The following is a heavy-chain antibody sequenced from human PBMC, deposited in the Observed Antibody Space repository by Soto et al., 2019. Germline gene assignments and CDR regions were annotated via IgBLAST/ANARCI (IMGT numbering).Heavy chain of an antibody. J-gene: IGHJ6*02. D-gene: IGHD3-10*01. CDR3: AKDMAYGSGSYFGLGYYYGMDV. Sequence: GGSLRISCAASGFTFDDYAMHWVRQAPGKGLEWVSGISWNSGSIGYADSVKGRFTISRDNAKNSLYLQMNSLRAEDTALYYCAKDMAYGSGSYFGLGYYYGMDVWGQGTTVTVSS. CDR1: GFTFDDYA. CDR2: ISWNSGSI. V-gene: IGHV3-9*01.